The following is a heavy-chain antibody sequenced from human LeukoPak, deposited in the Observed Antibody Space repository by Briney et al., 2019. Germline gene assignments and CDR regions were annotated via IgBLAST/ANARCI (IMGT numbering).Heavy chain of an antibody. V-gene: IGHV4-59*01. CDR3: ARGGTRLYTSGSLDY. CDR1: GDSISIYY. Sequence: SETLSLTCSVSGDSISIYYWSWIRQPPGKGLQWIGYINYSGSTNYNPSLKTRVTVSVDTSKNQFPLELSSVTPADTAVYYCARGGTRLYTSGSLDYWGQGILVSVSS. D-gene: IGHD6-25*01. J-gene: IGHJ4*02. CDR2: INYSGST.